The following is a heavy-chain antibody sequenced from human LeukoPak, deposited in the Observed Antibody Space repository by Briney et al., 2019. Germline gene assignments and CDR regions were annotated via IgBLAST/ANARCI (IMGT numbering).Heavy chain of an antibody. J-gene: IGHJ6*02. CDR2: ISGSGGST. Sequence: PGGSLRLSCAASGFTFSSYSMNWVRQAPGKGLEWVSAISGSGGSTCYADSVKGRFTISRDNSKNTLCLQMNSLRAEDTAVYYRAKDVVNYGSEIYYYYGMDVWGQGTTVTVSS. V-gene: IGHV3-23*01. CDR1: GFTFSSYS. D-gene: IGHD3-10*01. CDR3: AKDVVNYGSEIYYYYGMDV.